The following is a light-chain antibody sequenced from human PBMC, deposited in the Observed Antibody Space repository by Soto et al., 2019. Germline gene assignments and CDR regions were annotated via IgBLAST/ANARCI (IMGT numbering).Light chain of an antibody. CDR3: QQYGNAAYT. J-gene: IGKJ1*01. V-gene: IGKV3-20*01. CDR1: QSIANNH. Sequence: EIVVTQSPGTLSLSPGERATLSCRASQSIANNHVAWYQQRPRQAPRLVIYGASSRAAGIPGRFSGSGFGTDFTLTISRLQPEDSAVYYCQQYGNAAYTFGQGTKLEIK. CDR2: GAS.